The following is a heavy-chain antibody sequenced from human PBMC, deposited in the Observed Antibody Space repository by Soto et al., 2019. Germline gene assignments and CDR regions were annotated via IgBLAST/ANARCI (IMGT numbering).Heavy chain of an antibody. Sequence: EVQLLESGGGLVQPGGSLRLSCAASGFTFSSYAMSWVRQAPGKGLEWVSAISGSGGSTYYADSVKGRFTISRDNSKNTLYLQMNSLRAEATAVYYCTKAIVVVIAATQFDYWGQGPLVTVSS. J-gene: IGHJ4*02. CDR3: TKAIVVVIAATQFDY. D-gene: IGHD2-15*01. CDR1: GFTFSSYA. CDR2: ISGSGGST. V-gene: IGHV3-23*01.